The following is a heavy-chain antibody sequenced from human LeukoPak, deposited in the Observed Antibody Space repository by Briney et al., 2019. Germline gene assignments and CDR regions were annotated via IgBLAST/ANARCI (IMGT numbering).Heavy chain of an antibody. CDR3: ASGSGSYRTPYYYMDV. V-gene: IGHV3-53*01. D-gene: IGHD3-10*01. Sequence: GGSLRLSCAASGFTVSSNYMSWVRQAPGKGLEWGSVIYSGGSTYYADSVKGRFTISRDNPKNTLYLQMNSLRAEDTAVYYCASGSGSYRTPYYYMDVWGTGTTVTVSS. J-gene: IGHJ6*03. CDR2: IYSGGST. CDR1: GFTVSSNY.